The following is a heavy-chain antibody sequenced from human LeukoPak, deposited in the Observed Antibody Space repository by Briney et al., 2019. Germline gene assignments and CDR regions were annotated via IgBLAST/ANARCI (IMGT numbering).Heavy chain of an antibody. CDR2: IYHSGST. CDR3: ARDQQGYSSSWYAGGYFDY. CDR1: GGSISSSNW. Sequence: SETLSLTCAVSGGSISSSNWWSWIRQPPGKGLEWIGSIYHSGSTYYNPSLKSRVTISVDTSKNQFSLKLSSVTAADTAVYYCARDQQGYSSSWYAGGYFDYWGQGTLVTVSS. V-gene: IGHV4-38-2*02. D-gene: IGHD6-13*01. J-gene: IGHJ4*02.